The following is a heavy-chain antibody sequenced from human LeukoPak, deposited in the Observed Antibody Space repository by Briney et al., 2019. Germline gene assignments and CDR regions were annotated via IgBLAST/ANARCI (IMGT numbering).Heavy chain of an antibody. CDR3: ARDIRNDNGIDY. D-gene: IGHD2-8*01. V-gene: IGHV3-74*01. Sequence: GGSLRLSCAASGFTFSSYWMHWVRQAPGKGLVRVSRINSDGSSTSYADSVKGRFTISRDNAKNTLYLQMNSLRAEDTAVYYCARDIRNDNGIDYWGQGTLVTVSS. CDR2: INSDGSST. J-gene: IGHJ4*02. CDR1: GFTFSSYW.